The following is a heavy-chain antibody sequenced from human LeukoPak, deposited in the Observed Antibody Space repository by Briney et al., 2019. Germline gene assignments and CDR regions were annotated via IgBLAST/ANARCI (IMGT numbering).Heavy chain of an antibody. V-gene: IGHV4-38-2*02. D-gene: IGHD2-15*01. CDR3: ARVVDCSGGSCYAGAFDI. Sequence: PSETLSLTCTVSGYSISSGYYWGWIRQPPGKGLEWIGSIYHSGSTYYNPSLKSRVTISVDTSKNQFSLKLSSVTAADTAVYYCARVVDCSGGSCYAGAFDIWGQGTMVTVSS. CDR1: GYSISSGYY. J-gene: IGHJ3*02. CDR2: IYHSGST.